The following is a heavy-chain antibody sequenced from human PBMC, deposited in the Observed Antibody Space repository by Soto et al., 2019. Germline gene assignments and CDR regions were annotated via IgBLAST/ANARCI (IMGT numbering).Heavy chain of an antibody. CDR2: IYHGGTT. Sequence: SETLSRTCTVSGYSHSSGSYWGWIRQPPWKGPEWIASIYHGGTTFYNPSLKSRVTVSVDKSNNQFSLKLRSLTAADTAVYPCANAHVIVVADSTFDYWGHGTLVTVSS. CDR1: GYSHSSGSY. V-gene: IGHV4-38-2*02. D-gene: IGHD2-15*01. CDR3: ANAHVIVVADSTFDY. J-gene: IGHJ4*01.